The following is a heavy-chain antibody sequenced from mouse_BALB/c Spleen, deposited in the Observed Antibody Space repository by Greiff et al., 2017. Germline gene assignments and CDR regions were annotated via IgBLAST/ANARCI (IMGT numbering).Heavy chain of an antibody. V-gene: IGHV2-9*02. CDR2: IWAGGST. Sequence: VQLQEPGPGLVAPSQSLSITCTVSGFSLTSYGVHWVRQPPGKGLEWLGVIWAGGSTNYNSALMSRLSISKDNSKSQVFLKMNSLQTDDTAMYYCARERDQYDEGYYAMDYWGQGTSVTVSS. CDR1: GFSLTSYG. CDR3: ARERDQYDEGYYAMDY. J-gene: IGHJ4*01. D-gene: IGHD2-14*01.